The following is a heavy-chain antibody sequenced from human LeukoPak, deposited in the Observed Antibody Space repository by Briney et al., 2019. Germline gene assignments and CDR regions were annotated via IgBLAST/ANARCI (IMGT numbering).Heavy chain of an antibody. Sequence: GSLRLSCAASGLTFSSYAMSWVRQAPGKGLEWVSAVSSSGGSTFYADSVKGRFTISRDNSKNTLYLQMNSLRAEDTAVYYCAKRFYYGSGSLDSWGQGTLVTVSS. CDR1: GLTFSSYA. CDR2: VSSSGGST. J-gene: IGHJ4*02. V-gene: IGHV3-23*01. CDR3: AKRFYYGSGSLDS. D-gene: IGHD3-10*01.